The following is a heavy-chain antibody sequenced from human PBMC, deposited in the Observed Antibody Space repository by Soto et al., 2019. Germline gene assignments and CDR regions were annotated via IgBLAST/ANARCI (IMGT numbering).Heavy chain of an antibody. D-gene: IGHD6-13*01. J-gene: IGHJ6*02. CDR3: ARDRGAVAGTRYYYGMDV. Sequence: QVQPVESGGGVVQPGRSLRLSCAASGFTFSSYGMHWVRQAPGKGLEWVAVIWYDGTNKYYADSVKGRFTISRDNSKNTLYLQMNSLRAEDTAVYYCARDRGAVAGTRYYYGMDVWGQGTTVTVSS. V-gene: IGHV3-33*01. CDR1: GFTFSSYG. CDR2: IWYDGTNK.